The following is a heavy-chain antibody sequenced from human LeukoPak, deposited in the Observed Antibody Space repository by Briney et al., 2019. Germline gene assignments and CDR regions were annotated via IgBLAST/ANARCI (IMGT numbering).Heavy chain of an antibody. CDR3: AKEGTGWFDP. J-gene: IGHJ5*02. D-gene: IGHD1-1*01. CDR2: FYDTGAT. Sequence: SETLSLTCTVSGGSISSYYWSWIRQPAGKGLEWIGRFYDTGATNYNPSLQSRVTMSVDTSKNQFSLKLTSVTAADTAVYYCAKEGTGWFDPWGQGTLVTVSS. CDR1: GGSISSYY. V-gene: IGHV4-4*07.